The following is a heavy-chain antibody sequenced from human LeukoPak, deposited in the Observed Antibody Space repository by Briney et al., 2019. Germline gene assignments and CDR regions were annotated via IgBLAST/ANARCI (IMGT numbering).Heavy chain of an antibody. J-gene: IGHJ6*04. CDR3: AELGITMIGGV. D-gene: IGHD3-10*02. CDR1: GFTFNKYG. V-gene: IGHV3-23*01. Sequence: PGGSLRLSCAASGFTFNKYGMSWVHQAPGKGLEWVSSINGSGGSTYYADSVKGRFTISRDNAKNSLYLQMNSLRAEDTAVYYCAELGITMIGGVWGKGTTVTISS. CDR2: INGSGGST.